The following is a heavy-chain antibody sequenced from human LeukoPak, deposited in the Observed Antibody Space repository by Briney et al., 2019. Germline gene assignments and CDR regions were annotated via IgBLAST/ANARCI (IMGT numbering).Heavy chain of an antibody. Sequence: PSQTLSLTCAVSGGSISSGGYSWSWIRQPPGKGLEWIGDIYQSGSTYYNPSLKSRVTISVDRSKNQFSLKLSSVTAADTAVYYCAREAYYDSSGYYFDYWGQGTLVTVSS. CDR3: AREAYYDSSGYYFDY. D-gene: IGHD3-22*01. CDR1: GGSISSGGYS. J-gene: IGHJ4*02. CDR2: IYQSGST. V-gene: IGHV4-30-2*01.